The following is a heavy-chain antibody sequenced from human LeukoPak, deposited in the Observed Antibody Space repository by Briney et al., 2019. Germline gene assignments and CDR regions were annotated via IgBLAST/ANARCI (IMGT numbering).Heavy chain of an antibody. CDR3: AKDLFRWAFDY. D-gene: IGHD5-24*01. CDR2: IGGSDDRT. Sequence: PGGSLRLSCAASGFTLSRNAMSWVRQAPGKGLGWVSAIGGSDDRTDYADSVKGRFTISRDISKNTLYLQMNSLRAEDTAVYFCAKDLFRWAFDYWGQGTLVIVSS. V-gene: IGHV3-23*01. CDR1: GFTLSRNA. J-gene: IGHJ4*02.